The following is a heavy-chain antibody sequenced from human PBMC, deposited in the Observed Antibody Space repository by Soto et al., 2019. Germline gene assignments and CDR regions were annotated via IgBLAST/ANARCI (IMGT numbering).Heavy chain of an antibody. Sequence: ASVKVSCKASGGTFSSYAISWVRQAPGQGLEWMGGIIPIFGTANYAQKFQGRVTITADESTSTAYMELSSLRSEDTAVYYCARDPQYSSSSAENWFDPWGQGTLVTVSS. CDR2: IIPIFGTA. CDR1: GGTFSSYA. J-gene: IGHJ5*02. CDR3: ARDPQYSSSSAENWFDP. V-gene: IGHV1-69*13. D-gene: IGHD6-6*01.